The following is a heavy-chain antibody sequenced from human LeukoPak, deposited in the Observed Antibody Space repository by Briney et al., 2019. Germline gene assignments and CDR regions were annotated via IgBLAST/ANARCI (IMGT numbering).Heavy chain of an antibody. V-gene: IGHV3-7*04. Sequence: AGGSLRLSCAASGFTSSSYWMSWVRQAPGKGLEWVANIKQDGSEKYYVDSVKGRFTISRDNAKNSLYLQMNSLRAEDTAVYYCARDEGAAAVKDYWGQGTLVTVSS. CDR2: IKQDGSEK. CDR3: ARDEGAAAVKDY. D-gene: IGHD6-13*01. J-gene: IGHJ4*02. CDR1: GFTSSSYW.